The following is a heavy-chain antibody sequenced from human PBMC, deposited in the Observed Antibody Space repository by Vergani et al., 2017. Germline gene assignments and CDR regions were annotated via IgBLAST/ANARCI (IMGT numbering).Heavy chain of an antibody. D-gene: IGHD1-26*01. V-gene: IGHV4-34*01. J-gene: IGHJ4*02. CDR1: GGSFSGYY. Sequence: QVQLQQWGAGLLKPSETLSLTCAVYGGSFSGYYWSWIRQPPGKGLEWIGEINHSGSTNYNPSRKSRVTISVDTSKNQFSLKLSSVTAADTAVYYCARGGLVGATMEPFDYWGQGTLVTVSS. CDR3: ARGGLVGATMEPFDY. CDR2: INHSGST.